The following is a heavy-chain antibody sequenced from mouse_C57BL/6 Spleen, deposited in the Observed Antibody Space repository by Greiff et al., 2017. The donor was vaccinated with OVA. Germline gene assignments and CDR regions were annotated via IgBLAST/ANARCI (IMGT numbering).Heavy chain of an antibody. D-gene: IGHD2-3*01. J-gene: IGHJ2*01. V-gene: IGHV1-69*01. Sequence: VQLQQPGAELVMPGASVKLSCKASGYTFTSYWMHWVKQRPGQGLEWIGEIDPSDSYTNYNQKFKGKSTLTVDKSSSTAYMQLSSLTSEDSAVYYCARSDDGYRLDYWGQGTTLTVSS. CDR1: GYTFTSYW. CDR3: ARSDDGYRLDY. CDR2: IDPSDSYT.